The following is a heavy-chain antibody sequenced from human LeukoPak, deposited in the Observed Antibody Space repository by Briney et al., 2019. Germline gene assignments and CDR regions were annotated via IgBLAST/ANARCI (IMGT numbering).Heavy chain of an antibody. CDR1: GFTFSSYW. V-gene: IGHV3-7*05. D-gene: IGHD3-10*01. J-gene: IGHJ3*02. Sequence: PGGSLRLSCAASGFTFSSYWMSWVRQAPGKGLEWVANIKQDGSEKYYVDSVKGRFTISRDNAKNSLYLQINSLRAEDTAVYYCARTSGGGLWFGELLSDAFDIWGQGTMVTVSS. CDR2: IKQDGSEK. CDR3: ARTSGGGLWFGELLSDAFDI.